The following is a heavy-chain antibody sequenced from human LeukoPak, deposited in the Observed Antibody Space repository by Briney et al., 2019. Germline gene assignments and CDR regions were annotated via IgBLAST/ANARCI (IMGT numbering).Heavy chain of an antibody. D-gene: IGHD6-13*01. CDR2: ISSSSTYI. J-gene: IGHJ3*01. CDR1: GFTFSSYS. CDR3: AREGGSSWSEAFDF. Sequence: GGSLRLSCAASGFTFSSYSMNWVRQAPGKGLEWVSSISSSSTYIYYADSVKGRFTISRDNAKNSLYLQMNSLRAEDTAVYYCAREGGSSWSEAFDFWGQGTRVTVSS. V-gene: IGHV3-21*01.